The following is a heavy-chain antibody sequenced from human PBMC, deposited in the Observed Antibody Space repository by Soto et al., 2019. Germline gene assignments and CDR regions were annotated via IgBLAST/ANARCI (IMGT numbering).Heavy chain of an antibody. CDR1: GGSFSGYY. CDR3: ARVLGSGYYTHYYGMDV. D-gene: IGHD3-3*01. J-gene: IGHJ6*02. Sequence: PSETLSLTCAVYGGSFSGYYWSWIRQHPGKGLEWIGYIYYSGSTYYNPSLKSRVTISVDTSKNQFSLKLSSVTAADTAVYYCARVLGSGYYTHYYGMDVWGQGTTVTVSS. CDR2: IYYSGST. V-gene: IGHV4-31*11.